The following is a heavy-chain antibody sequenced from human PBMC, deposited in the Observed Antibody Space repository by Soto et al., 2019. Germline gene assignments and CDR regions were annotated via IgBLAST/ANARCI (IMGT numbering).Heavy chain of an antibody. D-gene: IGHD1-26*01. Sequence: SETLSLTCTVSGGSISSSSYYWGWIRQPPGKGLEWIGSIYYSGSTYYNPSLKSRVTISVDTSKNQFSLKLSSVTAADTAVYYCARSGWELLPWGYWGQGTLVTVSS. V-gene: IGHV4-39*01. CDR3: ARSGWELLPWGY. CDR2: IYYSGST. J-gene: IGHJ4*02. CDR1: GGSISSSSYY.